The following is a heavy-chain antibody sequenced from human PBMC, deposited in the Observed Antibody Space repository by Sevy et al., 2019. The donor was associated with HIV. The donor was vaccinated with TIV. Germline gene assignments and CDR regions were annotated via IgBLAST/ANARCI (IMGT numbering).Heavy chain of an antibody. CDR3: ARGDKDGWFYP. J-gene: IGHJ5*02. V-gene: IGHV3-21*01. CDR1: GFTFSSNT. D-gene: IGHD3-9*01. Sequence: GGSLRLSCAASGFTFSSNTMNWLRQAPGKGLEWVSSISSRSTYIFYADSVKGRFTISRDNSKKSLFLQMNSLRVEDTAVYYCARGDKDGWFYPWGQGTPVTVSS. CDR2: ISSRSTYI.